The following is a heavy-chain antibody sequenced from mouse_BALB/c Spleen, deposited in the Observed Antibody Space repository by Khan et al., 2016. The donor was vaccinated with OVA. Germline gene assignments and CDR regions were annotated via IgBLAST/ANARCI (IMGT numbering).Heavy chain of an antibody. V-gene: IGHV1-20*02. D-gene: IGHD1-1*01. Sequence: VQLQQSGPELVKPGASVKISCKASGYSFTGYFMNWVMQSHGKSLEWIGRINPHIGETLYNQKFKGKATLTVDESSSTAHMELRSLASEDSAVYYCARKNGSVFAYWGQGTTLTVSS. J-gene: IGHJ2*01. CDR2: INPHIGET. CDR1: GYSFTGYF. CDR3: ARKNGSVFAY.